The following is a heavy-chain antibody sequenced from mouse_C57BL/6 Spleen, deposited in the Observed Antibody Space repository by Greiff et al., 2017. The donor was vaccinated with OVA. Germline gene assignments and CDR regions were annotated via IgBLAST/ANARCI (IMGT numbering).Heavy chain of an antibody. CDR2: IYPGSGST. Sequence: QVQLKQPGAELVKPGASVKMSCKASGYTFTSYWITWVKQRPGQGLEWIGDIYPGSGSTNYNEKFKSKATLTVDTSSSTAYMQLSSLTSEDSAVYYCARLGWGGSGPSYYFDYWGQGTTLTVSS. D-gene: IGHD1-1*01. V-gene: IGHV1-55*01. CDR1: GYTFTSYW. J-gene: IGHJ2*01. CDR3: ARLGWGGSGPSYYFDY.